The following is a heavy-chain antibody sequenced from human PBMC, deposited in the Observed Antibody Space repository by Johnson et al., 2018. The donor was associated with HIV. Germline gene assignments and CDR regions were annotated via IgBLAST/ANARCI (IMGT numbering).Heavy chain of an antibody. V-gene: IGHV3-30*02. CDR3: AKKQWPEDDAFDI. D-gene: IGHD6-19*01. CDR2: IWYDGSNK. CDR1: GFTFSSYG. J-gene: IGHJ3*02. Sequence: QVQLVESGGGVVRPGGSLRLSCAASGFTFSSYGMHWVRQAPGKGLEWVAVIWYDGSNKYYADSVKGRFTISRDNSKNTLYLQMNSLRAEDTAVYYCAKKQWPEDDAFDIWGQGTMVTVSS.